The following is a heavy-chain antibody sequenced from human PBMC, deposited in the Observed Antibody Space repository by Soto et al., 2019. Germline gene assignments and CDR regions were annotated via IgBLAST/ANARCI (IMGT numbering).Heavy chain of an antibody. CDR3: ARGGTFAYDTSGYSVY. J-gene: IGHJ4*01. Sequence: ASVNVSFKTSGYTFSAYYMHWVRQAPGQGLELMGWINPKSGGTLYAQKFQGRVTMTRXXXXXXAXMXLXRXRSDDTAVYYCARGGTFAYDTSGYSVYWG. V-gene: IGHV1-2*02. D-gene: IGHD3-22*01. CDR1: GYTFSAYY. CDR2: INPKSGGT.